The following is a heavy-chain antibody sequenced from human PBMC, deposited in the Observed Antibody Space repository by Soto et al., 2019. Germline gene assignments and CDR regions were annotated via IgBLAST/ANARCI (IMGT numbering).Heavy chain of an antibody. Sequence: QVHLVQSGAEVKQPGASVRVSCKASGYTFTNYDITWVRQATGQGLEWMGWMNPDSENTGSPQKFKGRVTMTVNTSINTAYMELTSLRSEDTAVDYCTRAQFEFGSYFGLDVWGQGTTVNVSS. D-gene: IGHD3-10*01. CDR2: MNPDSENT. J-gene: IGHJ6*02. CDR3: TRAQFEFGSYFGLDV. CDR1: GYTFTNYD. V-gene: IGHV1-8*01.